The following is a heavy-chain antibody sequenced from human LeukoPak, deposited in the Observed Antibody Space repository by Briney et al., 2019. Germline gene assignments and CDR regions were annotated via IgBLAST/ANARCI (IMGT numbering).Heavy chain of an antibody. V-gene: IGHV3-7*05. CDR2: IKQDGSEE. CDR1: GFTFSSYL. Sequence: AGSLRFYCAASGFTFSSYLMSWVRQAPGKGLEWVTIIKQDGSEEVYVDSVKGRFTISRDNAKNSLFLEMNTLRAEDTAVYYCARDPYSSTWSYGMDVWGQGTTVTVSS. D-gene: IGHD6-6*01. CDR3: ARDPYSSTWSYGMDV. J-gene: IGHJ6*02.